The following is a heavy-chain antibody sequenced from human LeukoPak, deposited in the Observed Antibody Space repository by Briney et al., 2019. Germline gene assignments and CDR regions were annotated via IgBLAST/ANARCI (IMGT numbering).Heavy chain of an antibody. D-gene: IGHD6-19*01. V-gene: IGHV3-23*01. Sequence: TGGSLRLSCAASGFTFSSYAMSWVRQAPGKGLEWVSIIRSTGGSTYYADSVKGRFTISRDNSKTTLYLQMNSLTAENTAVYYCARGYSSLDPWGQGTLVTVSS. CDR1: GFTFSSYA. CDR2: IRSTGGST. J-gene: IGHJ5*02. CDR3: ARGYSSLDP.